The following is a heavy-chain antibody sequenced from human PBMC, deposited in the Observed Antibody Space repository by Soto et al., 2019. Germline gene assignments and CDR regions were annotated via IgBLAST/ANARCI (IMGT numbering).Heavy chain of an antibody. D-gene: IGHD3-22*01. J-gene: IGHJ5*02. CDR2: IIPIFGTA. V-gene: IGHV1-69*13. CDR3: ARGSYYDSSGYYHSWFDP. Sequence: SVKVSCKASGGTFSSYAISWVRQAPGHGLEWMGGIIPIFGTANYAQKFQGRVTITADESTSTAYMELSSLRSEDTAVYYCARGSYYDSSGYYHSWFDPWGQGTLVTVSS. CDR1: GGTFSSYA.